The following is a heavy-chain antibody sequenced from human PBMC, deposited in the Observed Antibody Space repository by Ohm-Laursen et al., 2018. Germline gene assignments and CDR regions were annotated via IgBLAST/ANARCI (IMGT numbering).Heavy chain of an antibody. D-gene: IGHD2-15*01. J-gene: IGHJ6*02. CDR3: ARAQTPLSPDIVAYRPYYYYGMDV. CDR1: GYNFTSYY. V-gene: IGHV1-46*01. CDR2: INPSGGST. Sequence: SSVKVSCKVSGYNFTSYYMHWVRQAPGQGLEWMGIINPSGGSTSYAQKFQGRVTMTRDTSTSTVYMELSSLRSEDTAVYYCARAQTPLSPDIVAYRPYYYYGMDVWGQGTTVTVSS.